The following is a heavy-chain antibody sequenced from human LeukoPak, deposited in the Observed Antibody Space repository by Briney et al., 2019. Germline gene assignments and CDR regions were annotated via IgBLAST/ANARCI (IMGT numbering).Heavy chain of an antibody. V-gene: IGHV4-59*08. CDR3: ARLRIPARYCSSTSCYELDY. J-gene: IGHJ4*02. CDR2: IYYSGST. Sequence: SETLSLTCTVSGGSISSYYWSWIRQPPGKGLEWIGHIYYSGSTNYNPPLKSRVTISVDTSKNQFSLKLSSVTAADTAVYYCARLRIPARYCSSTSCYELDYWGQGTLVTVS. CDR1: GGSISSYY. D-gene: IGHD2-2*01.